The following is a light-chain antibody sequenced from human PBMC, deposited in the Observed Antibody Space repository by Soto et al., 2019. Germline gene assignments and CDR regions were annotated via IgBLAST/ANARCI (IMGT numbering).Light chain of an antibody. CDR2: KDN. CDR1: SSNIGSNF. Sequence: QSVLTQTPSASGTPGQRVTISCSGSSSNIGSNFVYWYQKLPGTAPKLLMYKDNHRPSGVPDRFSGSKSGTSASLAISGLRSEDEADYYCAAWDDSLSGLYVFGTGTQLTVL. V-gene: IGLV1-47*01. CDR3: AAWDDSLSGLYV. J-gene: IGLJ1*01.